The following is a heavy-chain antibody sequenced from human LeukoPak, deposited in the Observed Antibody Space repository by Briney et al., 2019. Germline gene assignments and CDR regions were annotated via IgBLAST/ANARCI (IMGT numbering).Heavy chain of an antibody. CDR1: GYTFTSYD. V-gene: IGHV1-8*03. CDR2: MNPNSGNT. CDR3: ARDGDSSSWYWTESPYFDY. J-gene: IGHJ4*02. D-gene: IGHD6-13*01. Sequence: ASVKVSCKASGYTFTSYDINWVRQATGQGLEWMGWMNPNSGNTGYAQKFQGRVTITRNTSISTAYMELSRLRSDDTAVYYCARDGDSSSWYWTESPYFDYWGQGTLVTVSS.